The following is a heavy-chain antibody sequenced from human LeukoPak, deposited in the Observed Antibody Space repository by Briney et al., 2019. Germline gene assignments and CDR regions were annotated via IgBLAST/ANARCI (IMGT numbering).Heavy chain of an antibody. CDR2: ISYDGSNK. D-gene: IGHD5-18*01. CDR3: AKEGDTALVTGYFDL. CDR1: GFTFSSYG. Sequence: PGRSLRLSCAASGFTFSSYGMHWVRQAPGKGLEWVAVISYDGSNKYYADSVKGRFSVSRDNSKNTLYLQMNSLRAEDTAVYYCAKEGDTALVTGYFDLWGRGTLVTVSS. V-gene: IGHV3-30*18. J-gene: IGHJ2*01.